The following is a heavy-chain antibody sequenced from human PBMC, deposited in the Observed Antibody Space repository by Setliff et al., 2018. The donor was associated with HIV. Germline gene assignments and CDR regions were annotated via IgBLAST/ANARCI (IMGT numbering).Heavy chain of an antibody. Sequence: SETLSLTCAVSGYSISSDYYWGWIRQPPGKGLEWIGSIHHTGRTYYNPSLKSRITISLDTSKNQYSLKLTSVTAADTAVYYCARGSSSGTDLAVIWGQGTLVTVSS. CDR2: IHHTGRT. CDR1: GYSISSDYY. V-gene: IGHV4-38-2*01. J-gene: IGHJ4*02. CDR3: ARGSSSGTDLAVI. D-gene: IGHD3-22*01.